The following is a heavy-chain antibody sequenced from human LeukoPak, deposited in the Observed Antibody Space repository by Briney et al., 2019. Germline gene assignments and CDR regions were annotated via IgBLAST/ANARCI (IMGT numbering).Heavy chain of an antibody. CDR1: GGSISSGGYY. D-gene: IGHD2-2*01. V-gene: IGHV4-31*03. CDR2: IYYSGST. J-gene: IGHJ6*03. CDR3: ARDGDTSWTTDYYYYMDV. Sequence: SETLSLTCTVSGGSISSGGYYWSWIRQHPGKGLEWIGYIYYSGSTYYNPSLKSRVTISVDTSKNQFSLKLSSVTAADTAVYYCARDGDTSWTTDYYYYMDVWGKGTTVTVSS.